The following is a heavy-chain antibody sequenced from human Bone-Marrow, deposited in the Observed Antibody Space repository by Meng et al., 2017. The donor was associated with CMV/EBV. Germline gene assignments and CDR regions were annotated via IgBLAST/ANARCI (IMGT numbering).Heavy chain of an antibody. D-gene: IGHD4-17*01. CDR3: ARGGYGDYEYDY. CDR2: IIPILGIA. Sequence: SVKVSCKASGGTFSSYAISWVRQAPGQGLEWMGGIIPILGIANYAQKFQGRVTITADKSTSTAYMELSSLRSEDTAVYYCARGGYGDYEYDYWGQGTLVTVSS. J-gene: IGHJ4*02. CDR1: GGTFSSYA. V-gene: IGHV1-69*10.